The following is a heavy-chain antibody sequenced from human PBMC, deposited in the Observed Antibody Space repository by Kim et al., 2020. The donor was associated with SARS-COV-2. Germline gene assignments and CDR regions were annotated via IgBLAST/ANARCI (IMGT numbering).Heavy chain of an antibody. D-gene: IGHD3-3*01. Sequence: GGSLRLSCAASGFTFSSYGMHWVRQAPGKGLEWVAVIWYDGSNKYYADSVKGRFTISRDNSKNTLYLQMNSLRAEDTAVYYCARDRVYDFWSGYYTGSAYGMDVWGQGTTVTVSS. V-gene: IGHV3-33*01. J-gene: IGHJ6*02. CDR1: GFTFSSYG. CDR2: IWYDGSNK. CDR3: ARDRVYDFWSGYYTGSAYGMDV.